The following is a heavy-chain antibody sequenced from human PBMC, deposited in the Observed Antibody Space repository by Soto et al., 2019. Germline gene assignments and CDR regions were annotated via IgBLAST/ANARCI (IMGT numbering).Heavy chain of an antibody. Sequence: EARLMESGGGLRQPGGSLRLSCEASGFNFGAYAMNWVRQAPGKGLEWVPGISGSSSGTYYTDSVKGRFTISRDNSKNTVYLQMNSLRGEDTAVYYCAKDRSENFWVYYYAMDVWGQGTAVTVSS. J-gene: IGHJ6*02. CDR1: GFNFGAYA. D-gene: IGHD6-19*01. CDR3: AKDRSENFWVYYYAMDV. CDR2: ISGSSSGT. V-gene: IGHV3-23*01.